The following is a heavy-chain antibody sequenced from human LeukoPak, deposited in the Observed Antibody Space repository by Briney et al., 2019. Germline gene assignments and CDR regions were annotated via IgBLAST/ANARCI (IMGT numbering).Heavy chain of an antibody. D-gene: IGHD4-17*01. CDR1: GYSISSGYY. Sequence: SETLSLTCAVSGYSISSGYYWGWIRQPPGKGLEWIGSIFHSGSTFYNPSLKSRITISVDTSKNQFSLKLSSVTAADTAVYYCARDVTVTRSVDFWGQGTLVTVSS. J-gene: IGHJ4*02. CDR2: IFHSGST. CDR3: ARDVTVTRSVDF. V-gene: IGHV4-38-2*02.